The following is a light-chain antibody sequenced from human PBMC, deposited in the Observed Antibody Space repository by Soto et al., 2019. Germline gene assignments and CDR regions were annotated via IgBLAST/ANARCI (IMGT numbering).Light chain of an antibody. J-gene: IGKJ3*01. CDR3: QQYNDWPLT. CDR2: GAS. V-gene: IGKV3-15*01. CDR1: QSLSNN. Sequence: EIVMTQSPATLSVSPGERTTLSCRASQSLSNNLAWYQQKPGQAPRLLIYGASTRATGIPARFSGSGSGIEFTLNISSLQSEDFAVYYCQQYNDWPLTFGPGTKVDIK.